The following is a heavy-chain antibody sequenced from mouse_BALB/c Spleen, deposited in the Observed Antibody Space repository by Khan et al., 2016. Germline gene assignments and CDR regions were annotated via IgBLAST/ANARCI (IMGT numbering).Heavy chain of an antibody. CDR2: INTYTGEP. CDR1: GYTFTNYG. V-gene: IGHV9-3-1*01. J-gene: IGHJ1*01. D-gene: IGHD2-3*01. Sequence: QIQLVQSGPELKKPGETVKISCKASGYTFTNYGMNWVKQAPGKGLKWLGWINTYTGEPTYADDFKGRFAFSLETSASTAYLQINNLKNEDAATYYWARWLLSYWYFDVWGAGTTVTVSS. CDR3: ARWLLSYWYFDV.